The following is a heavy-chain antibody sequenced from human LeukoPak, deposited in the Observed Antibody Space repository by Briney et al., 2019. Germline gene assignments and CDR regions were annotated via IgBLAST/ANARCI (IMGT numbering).Heavy chain of an antibody. CDR1: GGSFSGYY. V-gene: IGHV4-34*01. CDR3: ARSTIPFDY. J-gene: IGHJ4*02. D-gene: IGHD5-24*01. Sequence: PSETLSLTCAVYGGSFSGYYWSWIRRPPGKGLEWIGEINHSGSTNYNPSLKSRVTISVDTSKNQFSLKLSSVTAADTAVYYCARSTIPFDYWGQGTLVTVSS. CDR2: INHSGST.